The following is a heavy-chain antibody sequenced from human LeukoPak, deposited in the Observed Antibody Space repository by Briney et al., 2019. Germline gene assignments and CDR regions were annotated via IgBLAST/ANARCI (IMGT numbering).Heavy chain of an antibody. CDR1: GGSISSGGYS. V-gene: IGHV4-30-2*01. CDR3: ASCGIAVAGSPDWYFDL. Sequence: SETLSLTCAVSGGSISSGGYSWSWIRQPPGKGLEWIGYIYHSGSTYYNPSLKSRVTISVDRSKNQFSLKLSSVTAADTAVYYCASCGIAVAGSPDWYFDLWGRGTLVTVSS. J-gene: IGHJ2*01. CDR2: IYHSGST. D-gene: IGHD6-19*01.